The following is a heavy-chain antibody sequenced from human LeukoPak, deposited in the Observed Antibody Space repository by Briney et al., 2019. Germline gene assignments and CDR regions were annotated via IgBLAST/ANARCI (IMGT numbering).Heavy chain of an antibody. CDR3: ARRRGYGPSDY. CDR2: INHSGST. Sequence: PSETLSLTCAVYGGSFSGYYWSWIRQPPGKGLEWIGEINHSGSTNYNPSLKSRVTISVDTSKNQFFLKLSSVTAADTAVYYCARRRGYGPSDYWGQGTLVTVSS. CDR1: GGSFSGYY. V-gene: IGHV4-34*01. D-gene: IGHD5-18*01. J-gene: IGHJ4*02.